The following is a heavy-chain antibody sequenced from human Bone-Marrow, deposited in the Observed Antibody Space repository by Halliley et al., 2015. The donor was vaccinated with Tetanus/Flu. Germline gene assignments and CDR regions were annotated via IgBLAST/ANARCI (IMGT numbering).Heavy chain of an antibody. CDR2: IYYSGGT. V-gene: IGHV4-59*01. Sequence: TLSLTCTVSGGSIGNYYWTWIRQPPGKGLEWIGYIYYSGGTNYNRSLKSRVTISVDKSKNQFSVNLRSVTAADTAVYYCAREAYSCYGMAVWGQGTTVTVSS. CDR3: AREAYSCYGMAV. D-gene: IGHD2-15*01. J-gene: IGHJ6*02. CDR1: GGSIGNYY.